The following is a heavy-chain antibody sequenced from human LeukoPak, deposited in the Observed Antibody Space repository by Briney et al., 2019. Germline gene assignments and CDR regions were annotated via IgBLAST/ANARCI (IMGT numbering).Heavy chain of an antibody. V-gene: IGHV3-74*01. CDR1: GFTFSSYW. J-gene: IGHJ4*02. Sequence: HPGGSLRLSCAASGFTFSSYWMHWVRQAPGKGPVWVSRINPDGSSTIYADSVKGRFTISRDNAKNTLDLQMNSLRDEDTAVYYCARSAATFDYWGQGTLVTVSS. CDR2: INPDGSST. CDR3: ARSAATFDY. D-gene: IGHD6-13*01.